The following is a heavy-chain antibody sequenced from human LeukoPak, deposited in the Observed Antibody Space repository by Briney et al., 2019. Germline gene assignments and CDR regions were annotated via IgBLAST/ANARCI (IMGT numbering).Heavy chain of an antibody. V-gene: IGHV3-21*01. CDR2: IISSTSYI. Sequence: GGSLRLSCAASGFTFSSYSMNWVRQAAGKGLGWDSSIISSTSYIYYVASVKGPFTIPRHNAKSSLYLQVNSLRAHDTTVDYSARDSSASGYFDYCGEGDLVPVSS. J-gene: IGHJ4*02. CDR3: ARDSSASGYFDY. D-gene: IGHD2-15*01. CDR1: GFTFSSYS.